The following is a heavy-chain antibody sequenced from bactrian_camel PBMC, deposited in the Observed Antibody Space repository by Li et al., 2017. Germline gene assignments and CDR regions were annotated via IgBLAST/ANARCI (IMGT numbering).Heavy chain of an antibody. CDR1: ADALMY. CDR2: VSTGGSST. J-gene: IGHJ4*01. D-gene: IGHD6*01. V-gene: IGHV3S53*01. CDR3: AGDRPYGAWYMESEYRY. Sequence: VQLVESGGGLAQAGGSLRLSCSASADALMYMAWFRQAPGQKREAVAAVSTGGSSTMYVDSVKGRFTISRESGKNTVHLQMNNLIPEDTGVYYCAGDRPYGAWYMESEYRYWGRGTQVTVS.